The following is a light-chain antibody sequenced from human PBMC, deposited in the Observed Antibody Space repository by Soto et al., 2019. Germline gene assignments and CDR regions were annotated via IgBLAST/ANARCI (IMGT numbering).Light chain of an antibody. CDR3: QQYGSSPIT. CDR1: QSITSSY. V-gene: IGKV3-20*01. J-gene: IGKJ5*01. Sequence: EIVLTQSPGTLSLSPGERATLSCGASQSITSSYLAWYQQKPGQAPRLLIYGASSRATGIPERFSGSGSGTVFTLTISRLEPKDFAVYYCQQYGSSPITFGQGTRLEIK. CDR2: GAS.